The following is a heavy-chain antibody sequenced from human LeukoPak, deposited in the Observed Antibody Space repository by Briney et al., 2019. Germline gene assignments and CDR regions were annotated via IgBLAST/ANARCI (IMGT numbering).Heavy chain of an antibody. J-gene: IGHJ5*02. CDR1: GFNFDHYW. CDR3: ARDPGSGWWGGFDL. D-gene: IGHD6-19*01. Sequence: GGSLRLSCAASGFNFDHYWMTWSRKAPGKGLNGVANMKQDGSEKVYLDSMKGRFTISRDNSRDSLYLQMNSLRPEDTAVYCARDPGSGWWGGFDLWGQGTLVTVSS. V-gene: IGHV3-7*04. CDR2: MKQDGSEK.